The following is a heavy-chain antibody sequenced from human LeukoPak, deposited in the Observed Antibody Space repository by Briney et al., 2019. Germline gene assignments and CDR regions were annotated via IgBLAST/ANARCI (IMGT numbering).Heavy chain of an antibody. V-gene: IGHV1-8*01. Sequence: ASVKVSCKASGYTFTSYDINWVRQATGQGLEWMGWMNPNSGNTGYAQKFQGRVTMTRNTSISTAYMELSSLRSEDTAVYYCASTVLEYYYGSGSYENDYWGQGTLVTVSS. CDR2: MNPNSGNT. CDR1: GYTFTSYD. D-gene: IGHD3-10*01. CDR3: ASTVLEYYYGSGSYENDY. J-gene: IGHJ4*02.